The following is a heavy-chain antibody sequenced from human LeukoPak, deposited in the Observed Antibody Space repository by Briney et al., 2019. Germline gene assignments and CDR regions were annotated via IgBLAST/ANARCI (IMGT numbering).Heavy chain of an antibody. CDR2: INTSGGST. J-gene: IGHJ4*02. D-gene: IGHD5-12*01. CDR3: ARDVFLSGSLSPIDY. Sequence: ASVKVSFKASGYIFTNYYMHWVRQAPGQGLEWMGVINTSGGSTSSAQKFQGRVTMTRDTSTSTVYMELSSLRSEDTALYYCARDVFLSGSLSPIDYWGQGTLVTVSS. CDR1: GYIFTNYY. V-gene: IGHV1-46*01.